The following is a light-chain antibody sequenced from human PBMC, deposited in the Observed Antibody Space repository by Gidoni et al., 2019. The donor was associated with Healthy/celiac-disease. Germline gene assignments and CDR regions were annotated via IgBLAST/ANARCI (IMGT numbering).Light chain of an antibody. CDR1: QSISSW. J-gene: IGKJ1*01. Sequence: DIQMTQSPSTLSASVGDRVTITCRASQSISSWLAWYQQKPGKAPKLLIYKASRSESGDPSRFSGSGSGTDFTLTSSSLQDDDFVTYYCQQYNSYPTFGQGTKVEIK. CDR3: QQYNSYPT. CDR2: KAS. V-gene: IGKV1-5*03.